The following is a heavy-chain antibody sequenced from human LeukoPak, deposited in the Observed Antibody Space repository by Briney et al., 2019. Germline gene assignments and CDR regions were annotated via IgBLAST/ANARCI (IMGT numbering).Heavy chain of an antibody. J-gene: IGHJ6*02. CDR1: GGSISSYY. Sequence: SETLSLTCTVSGGSISSYYWGWIRQPPGKGLEWIGYIYYSGSTNYNPSLKSRVTISVDTSKNQFSLKLSSVTAADTAVYHCARADYYYYGMDVWGQGTTVTVSS. CDR2: IYYSGST. V-gene: IGHV4-59*01. CDR3: ARADYYYYGMDV.